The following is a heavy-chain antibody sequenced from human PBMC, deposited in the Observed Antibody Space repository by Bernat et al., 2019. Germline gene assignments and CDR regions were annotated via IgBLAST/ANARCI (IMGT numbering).Heavy chain of an antibody. CDR3: ARGGRWLQFSIFDY. J-gene: IGHJ4*02. Sequence: EVQLVESGGGLVQPGGSLRLSCAASGFTFSSYEMNWVRQAPGKGLEWVSYISSSGSTIYYADSVKGRFTISRDNAKNSLYLQMNSLRAEDTAVYYCARGGRWLQFSIFDYWGQGTLVTVSS. CDR1: GFTFSSYE. V-gene: IGHV3-48*03. D-gene: IGHD5-24*01. CDR2: ISSSGSTI.